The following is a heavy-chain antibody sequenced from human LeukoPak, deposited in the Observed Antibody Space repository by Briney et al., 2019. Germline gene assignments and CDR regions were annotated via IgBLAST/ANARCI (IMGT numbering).Heavy chain of an antibody. CDR1: GYSFTSYW. CDR3: ARHVSLADCSSTSCYIDY. CDR2: IYPGDSDT. J-gene: IGHJ4*02. D-gene: IGHD2-2*02. V-gene: IGHV5-51*01. Sequence: GESLKISCKGSGYSFTSYWIGWVRQMPGKGLEWMGIIYPGDSDTRYSPSFQGQVTISADKSISTAYLQWSSLKASDTAMYYCARHVSLADCSSTSCYIDYWGQGTLVTVSS.